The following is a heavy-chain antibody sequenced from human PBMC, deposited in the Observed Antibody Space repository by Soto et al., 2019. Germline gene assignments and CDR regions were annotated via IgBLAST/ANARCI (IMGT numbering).Heavy chain of an antibody. J-gene: IGHJ6*03. CDR2: ISAYNGNT. D-gene: IGHD6-19*01. Sequence: GASVKVSCKASGYTFTSHGISWVRQAPGQGLEWMGWISAYNGNTNYAQKLQGRVTMTTDTSTITACRGLRSLRSDGTAVYYCARPAKEKYSSGYYYYMDGWGKGTTVTVSS. V-gene: IGHV1-18*01. CDR1: GYTFTSHG. CDR3: ARPAKEKYSSGYYYYMDG.